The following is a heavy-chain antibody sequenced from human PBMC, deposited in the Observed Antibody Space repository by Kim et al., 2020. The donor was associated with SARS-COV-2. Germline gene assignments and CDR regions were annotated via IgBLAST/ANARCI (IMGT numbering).Heavy chain of an antibody. CDR1: GGSFSGYY. Sequence: SETLSLTCAVYGGSFSGYYWSWIRQPPGKGLEWIGEINHSGSTNYNPSLKSRVTISVDTSKNQFSLKLSSVTAADTAVYYCARGQDGDYDSDYYGMDVWG. CDR3: ARGQDGDYDSDYYGMDV. V-gene: IGHV4-34*01. D-gene: IGHD4-17*01. J-gene: IGHJ6*01. CDR2: INHSGST.